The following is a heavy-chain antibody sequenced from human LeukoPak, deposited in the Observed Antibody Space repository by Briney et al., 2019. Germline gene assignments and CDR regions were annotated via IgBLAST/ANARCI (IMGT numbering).Heavy chain of an antibody. D-gene: IGHD6-13*01. CDR3: ARHDVPGIAAAGYFDY. V-gene: IGHV4-34*01. CDR2: INHSGST. CDR1: GGSFSGYY. Sequence: SETLSLTCAVYGGSFSGYYWSWIRQPPGKGLEWIGEINHSGSTNYNPSLKSRVTISVDTSKNQFSLKLSSVTAADTAVYYCARHDVPGIAAAGYFDYWGQGTLVTVSS. J-gene: IGHJ4*02.